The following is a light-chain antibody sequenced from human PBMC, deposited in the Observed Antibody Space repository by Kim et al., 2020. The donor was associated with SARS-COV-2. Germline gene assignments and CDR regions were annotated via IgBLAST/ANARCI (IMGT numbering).Light chain of an antibody. CDR3: QQYTNWPRT. V-gene: IGKV3-15*01. J-gene: IGKJ2*01. Sequence: SVSPGERATLSCRASQSVNTNLAWYQQKPGQAPRLLIYGASTRATGIPAKFSVSGSGTEFTLTISSLQSEDFAVYYCQQYTNWPRTFGQGTKLEI. CDR1: QSVNTN. CDR2: GAS.